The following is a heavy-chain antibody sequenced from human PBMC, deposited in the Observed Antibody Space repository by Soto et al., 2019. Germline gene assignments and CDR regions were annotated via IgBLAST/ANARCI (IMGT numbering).Heavy chain of an antibody. V-gene: IGHV3-11*06. Sequence: QVQLVESGGGLVKPGGSLRLSCAASGFTFSDYYMSWIRQAPGQGLEWVSYISSRSSYTNYADSVKGRFTISRDNAKNALYLQMNSLRAEDTAVYYCASDSVDTAMATGYYYGMDVWGQGTTVTVSS. D-gene: IGHD5-18*01. CDR2: ISSRSSYT. CDR1: GFTFSDYY. CDR3: ASDSVDTAMATGYYYGMDV. J-gene: IGHJ6*02.